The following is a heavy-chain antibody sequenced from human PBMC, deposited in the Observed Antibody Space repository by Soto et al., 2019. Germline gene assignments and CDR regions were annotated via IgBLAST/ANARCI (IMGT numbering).Heavy chain of an antibody. CDR3: ARVCRAMVRGVITYYFDY. D-gene: IGHD3-10*01. Sequence: GASVKVSCKASGYTFTSYDINWVRQATGQGLEWMGWMNPNSGNTGYAQKFQGRVTITRNTSISTAYMELSSLRSEDTAVYYCARVCRAMVRGVITYYFDYWGQGTLVTVSS. J-gene: IGHJ4*02. CDR1: GYTFTSYD. CDR2: MNPNSGNT. V-gene: IGHV1-8*01.